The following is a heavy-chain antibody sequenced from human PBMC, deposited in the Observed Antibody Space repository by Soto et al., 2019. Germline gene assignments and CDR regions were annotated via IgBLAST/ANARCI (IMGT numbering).Heavy chain of an antibody. CDR2: INPNSGGT. D-gene: IGHD3-16*02. CDR3: ASSGLRLGELSSFDY. V-gene: IGHV1-2*04. Sequence: QVQLVQSGAEVKKPGASVKVSCKASGYTFTGYYMHWVRQAPGQGLEWMGWINPNSGGTNYAQKFQGWVTMTRDTSISTAYMELSRLRSDDTAVYYCASSGLRLGELSSFDYWGQGTLVTVSS. CDR1: GYTFTGYY. J-gene: IGHJ4*02.